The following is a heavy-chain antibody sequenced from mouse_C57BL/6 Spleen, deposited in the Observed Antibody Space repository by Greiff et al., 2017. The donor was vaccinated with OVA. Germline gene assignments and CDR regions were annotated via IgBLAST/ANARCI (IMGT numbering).Heavy chain of an antibody. V-gene: IGHV5-16*01. CDR2: INYDGSST. CDR3: ARVDDYCSYYFDY. D-gene: IGHD1-1*01. Sequence: EVKLVESEGGLVQPGSSMKLSCTASGFTFSDYYMAWVRQVPEKGLEWVANINYDGSSTYYLDSLKSRFIISRDNAKNILYLQMSSLKSEDTATYYCARVDDYCSYYFDYWGQGTTLTVSS. J-gene: IGHJ2*01. CDR1: GFTFSDYY.